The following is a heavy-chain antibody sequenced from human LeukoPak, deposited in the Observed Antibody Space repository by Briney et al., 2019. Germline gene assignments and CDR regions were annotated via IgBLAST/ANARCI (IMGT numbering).Heavy chain of an antibody. J-gene: IGHJ4*02. CDR2: IYHSGST. CDR3: ARQTPRFGELLEDY. CDR1: GFTFSSYW. Sequence: GSLRLSCAASGFTFSSYWMTWFRQPPGKGLEWIGEIYHSGSTNYNPSLKSRVTISVDKSKNQFSLKLSSVTAADTAVYYCARQTPRFGELLEDYWGQGTLVTVSS. V-gene: IGHV4-4*02. D-gene: IGHD3-10*01.